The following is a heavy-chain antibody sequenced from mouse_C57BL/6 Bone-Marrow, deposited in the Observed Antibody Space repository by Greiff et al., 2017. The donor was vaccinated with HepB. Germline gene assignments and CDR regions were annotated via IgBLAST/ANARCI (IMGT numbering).Heavy chain of an antibody. D-gene: IGHD2-4*01. CDR2: ISSGSSTI. V-gene: IGHV5-17*01. CDR3: ARLRRAWFAY. Sequence: EVQLVESGGGLVKPGGSLKLSCAASGFTFSDYGMHWVRQAPEKGLEWVAYISSGSSTIYYADTVKGRFTISRDNAKNTLFLQMTSLRAEDTAMYYCARLRRAWFAYWGQGTRVTVSA. CDR1: GFTFSDYG. J-gene: IGHJ3*01.